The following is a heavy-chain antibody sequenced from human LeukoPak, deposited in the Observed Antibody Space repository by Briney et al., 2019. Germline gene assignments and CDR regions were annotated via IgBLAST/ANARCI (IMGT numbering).Heavy chain of an antibody. J-gene: IGHJ6*03. CDR1: GGSVSRSSYY. CDR3: ACRQDSSGSSYYNYYMDV. Sequence: PSETLSLTCTVSGGSVSRSSYYWGWIRQPPGKGLEWIGSIYYSGSTYYNPSLKSRLTISVDTSKNQFSLKLSSVTAADTAVYYCACRQDSSGSSYYNYYMDVWGRGTTVTVSS. V-gene: IGHV4-39*01. D-gene: IGHD3-10*01. CDR2: IYYSGST.